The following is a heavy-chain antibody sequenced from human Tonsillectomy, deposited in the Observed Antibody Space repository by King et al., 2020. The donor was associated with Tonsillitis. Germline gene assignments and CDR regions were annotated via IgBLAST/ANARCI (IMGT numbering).Heavy chain of an antibody. J-gene: IGHJ6*02. D-gene: IGHD3-16*01. V-gene: IGHV1-69*12. CDR3: ARVGEGGPSSYYGMDV. Sequence: QPVQSGAEVKKPGSSVKVSCKASGDTFSNYAISWVRQAPGQGLEWMGVIIPMFDTTYYAQKLQGRVTITADESRRTAYLELSSLRSEDTGVYYCARVGEGGPSSYYGMDVWGQGTTVTVSS. CDR1: GDTFSNYA. CDR2: IIPMFDTT.